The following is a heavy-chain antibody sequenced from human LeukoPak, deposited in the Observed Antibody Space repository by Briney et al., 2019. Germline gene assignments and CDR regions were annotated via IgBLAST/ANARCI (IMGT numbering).Heavy chain of an antibody. CDR1: GFTFSSYA. CDR2: ISGSGGST. Sequence: PGGSLRLSCATSGFTFSSYAMSWVREAPGKGLEGVSAISGSGGSTYYADSVKGRFTISRDNYKNTLYLQMNSVRAEDPAVYYCAKAQSSILLWFGELLFFWGQGTLVTVSS. V-gene: IGHV3-23*01. D-gene: IGHD3-10*01. J-gene: IGHJ4*02. CDR3: AKAQSSILLWFGELLFF.